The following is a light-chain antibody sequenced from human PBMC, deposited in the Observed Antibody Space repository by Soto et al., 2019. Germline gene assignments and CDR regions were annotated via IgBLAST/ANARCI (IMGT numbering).Light chain of an antibody. CDR1: QTIRGL. J-gene: IGKJ5*01. CDR3: PLRHNWPIT. V-gene: IGKV3-11*01. CDR2: DTS. Sequence: EIVLTQSPATLSLSPGERATLSCRTSQTIRGLLNWYQQRPGQAPRLLIYDTSNRATDIPARFSGSGSGTDFILTISSLDPEYCAVYFCPLRHNWPITFGQGPRLDIK.